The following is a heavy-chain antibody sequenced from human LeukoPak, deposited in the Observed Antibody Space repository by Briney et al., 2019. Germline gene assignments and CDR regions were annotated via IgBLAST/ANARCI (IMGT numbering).Heavy chain of an antibody. J-gene: IGHJ3*02. CDR3: VRGVGDLGAFDI. D-gene: IGHD3-10*01. V-gene: IGHV3-66*01. CDR2: IYISGST. Sequence: GESLRLSCAASGFTVSSNYMSWVRQAPGKGLEWVSFIYISGSTHYADSVKGRFTISRDNSKNTLYLQMNSLRTEDTAVYYCVRGVGDLGAFDIWGQGTMVTVSS. CDR1: GFTVSSNY.